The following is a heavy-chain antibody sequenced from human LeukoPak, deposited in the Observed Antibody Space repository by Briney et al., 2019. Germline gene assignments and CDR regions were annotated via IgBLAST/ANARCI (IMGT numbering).Heavy chain of an antibody. CDR2: IYPGDSDT. D-gene: IGHD5-12*01. CDR1: GYSFTSYW. J-gene: IGHJ4*02. Sequence: GESLKISCKGSGYSFTSYWIGWVRQMPGKGLEWMGIIYPGDSDTRYSSSFQGQVTISDDRSITTAYLQWSSLKASDTAMYYCVRRDYSAWAFDYWGQGTLVTVSS. CDR3: VRRDYSAWAFDY. V-gene: IGHV5-51*01.